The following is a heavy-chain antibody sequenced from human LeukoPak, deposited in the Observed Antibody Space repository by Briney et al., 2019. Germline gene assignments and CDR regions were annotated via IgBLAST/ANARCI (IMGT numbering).Heavy chain of an antibody. CDR1: GFTVSTYY. CDR3: ARGLGYCTSTTCLLPFDY. V-gene: IGHV3-53*01. D-gene: IGHD2-2*01. CDR2: IYSGGST. Sequence: SGGSLRLSCAASGFTVSTYYMTWVRQAPGKGLECVSVIYSGGSTYYADSVKGRFTVSRDNSKNTLYLQMNSLRAEDTAMYYCARGLGYCTSTTCLLPFDYWGRGTLVTVSS. J-gene: IGHJ4*02.